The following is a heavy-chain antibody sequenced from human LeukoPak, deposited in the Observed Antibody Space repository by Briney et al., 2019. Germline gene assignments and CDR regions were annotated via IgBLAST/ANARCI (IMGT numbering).Heavy chain of an antibody. D-gene: IGHD1-26*01. Sequence: GGSLRLSCAASGFTFSSYSMNWVRQAPGRGLEWVSSISSSSSYIYYADSVKGRFTISRDNAKNSLYLQMNSLRAEDTAVYYCASGGSYGAFDIWGQGTMVTVSS. CDR3: ASGGSYGAFDI. V-gene: IGHV3-21*01. CDR1: GFTFSSYS. J-gene: IGHJ3*02. CDR2: ISSSSSYI.